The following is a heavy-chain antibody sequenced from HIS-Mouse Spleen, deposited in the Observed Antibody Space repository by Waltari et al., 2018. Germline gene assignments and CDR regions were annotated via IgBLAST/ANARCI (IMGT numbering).Heavy chain of an antibody. CDR1: GYTFTGYY. D-gene: IGHD5-12*01. V-gene: IGHV1-2*02. Sequence: QVQLVQSGAEVKKPGASVKVSCKASGYTFTGYYMHWVGQAPGQGLEWMGWINPNSGGTNYAQKFQGRVTMTRDTSISTAYMELSRLRSDDTAVYYCAREPLRDGYNSYYYYGMDVWGQGTTVTVSS. CDR3: AREPLRDGYNSYYYYGMDV. CDR2: INPNSGGT. J-gene: IGHJ6*02.